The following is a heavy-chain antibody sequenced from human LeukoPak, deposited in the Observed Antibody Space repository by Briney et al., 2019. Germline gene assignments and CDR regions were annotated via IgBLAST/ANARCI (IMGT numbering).Heavy chain of an antibody. V-gene: IGHV4-34*01. CDR2: INHSGST. CDR3: ARRGRRGTMVRGVIIHNWFDP. CDR1: GGSFSGYY. J-gene: IGHJ5*02. D-gene: IGHD3-10*01. Sequence: SETMSLTCAVYGGSFSGYYWSWIRQPPGKGLEWIGEINHSGSTNYNPSLKSRVTISVDTSKNQFSLKLSSVTAADTAVYYCARRGRRGTMVRGVIIHNWFDPWGQGTLVTVSS.